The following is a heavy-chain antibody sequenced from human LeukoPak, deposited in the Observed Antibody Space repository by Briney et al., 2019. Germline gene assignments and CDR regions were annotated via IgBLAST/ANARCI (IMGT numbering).Heavy chain of an antibody. V-gene: IGHV1-18*01. Sequence: ASVKVSCKASGYTFTSYGISWVRQAPGQGLEWMGWISAYNGNTSYAQKLQGRVTMTTDTSISTAYVELSRLRSDDTAVYYCARANVLTGYYILDHWGQGTLVTVSS. J-gene: IGHJ4*02. CDR2: ISAYNGNT. CDR1: GYTFTSYG. D-gene: IGHD3-9*01. CDR3: ARANVLTGYYILDH.